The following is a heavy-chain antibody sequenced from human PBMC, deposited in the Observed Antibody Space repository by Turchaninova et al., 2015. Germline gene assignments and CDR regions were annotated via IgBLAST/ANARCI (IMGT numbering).Heavy chain of an antibody. CDR2: INPYSGGT. CDR1: GYTFTGYY. CDR3: ARYQIIAVAGPYYYYGMDV. Sequence: QVQLVQSGAEVKNPGASVKVSCQASGYTFTGYYLHWVGQAPGHGHEWLGWINPYSGGTKSGMKLPGQVTMTRDTFLSTAYRRLSRLRSDDTAVYYCARYQIIAVAGPYYYYGMDVWGQGTTVTVSS. V-gene: IGHV1-2*02. D-gene: IGHD6-19*01. J-gene: IGHJ6*02.